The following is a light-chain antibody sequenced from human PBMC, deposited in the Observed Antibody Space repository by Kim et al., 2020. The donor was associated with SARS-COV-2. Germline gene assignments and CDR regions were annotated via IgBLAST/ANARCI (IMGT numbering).Light chain of an antibody. CDR2: GKN. CDR1: SLRSYY. Sequence: ALGQTVRSTCQGDSLRSYYASWYQQKPGQATVLVIYGKNNRPSGIPDRFSGSSSGNTASLTITGAQAEDEADYYCNARDSSGNHWVFGGGTQLTVL. V-gene: IGLV3-19*01. J-gene: IGLJ3*02. CDR3: NARDSSGNHWV.